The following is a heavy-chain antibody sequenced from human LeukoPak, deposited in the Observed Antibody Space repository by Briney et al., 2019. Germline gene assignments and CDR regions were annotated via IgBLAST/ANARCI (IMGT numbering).Heavy chain of an antibody. Sequence: GGSLRLSCAASGFTLRSYAMSWVRQAPGKGLEWVSAISGSGGSTYYADSVKGRFTIPRDTSKNTLYLQKNSLRAEDAAVYYCAKGSHGGGSFDYWGEGTLVTVSS. D-gene: IGHD3-16*01. CDR1: GFTLRSYA. CDR3: AKGSHGGGSFDY. CDR2: ISGSGGST. J-gene: IGHJ4*02. V-gene: IGHV3-23*01.